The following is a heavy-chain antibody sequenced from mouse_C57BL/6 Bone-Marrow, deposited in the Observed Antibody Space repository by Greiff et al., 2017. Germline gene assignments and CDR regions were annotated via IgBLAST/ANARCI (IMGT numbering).Heavy chain of an antibody. CDR1: GFTFSDYG. D-gene: IGHD1-1*01. Sequence: EVHLVESGGGLVKPGGSLKLSCAASGFTFSDYGMHWVRQAPEKGLEWVAYISSGSSTIYYADTVKGRFTISRDNAKNTLFLQMTSLRSEDTAMYYCAKNYPYFDYWGQGTTLAVSS. J-gene: IGHJ2*01. V-gene: IGHV5-17*01. CDR3: AKNYPYFDY. CDR2: ISSGSSTI.